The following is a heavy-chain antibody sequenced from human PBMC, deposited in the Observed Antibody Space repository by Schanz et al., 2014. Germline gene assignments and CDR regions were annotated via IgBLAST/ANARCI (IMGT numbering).Heavy chain of an antibody. CDR2: VSRSTPDI. D-gene: IGHD5-18*01. J-gene: IGHJ4*02. Sequence: VQLVDSGGGLVKPGGSLRLSCTASGFTFSSYSMNWVRQAPGKGLEWVSYVSRSTPDIYYADSVKGRFTMSRDNAKNSVFLQMNNLRAEDTAVYYCVRVSFADPRLYRGMDRDIDYWGQGTLVTVSS. V-gene: IGHV3-21*01. CDR1: GFTFSSYS. CDR3: VRVSFADPRLYRGMDRDIDY.